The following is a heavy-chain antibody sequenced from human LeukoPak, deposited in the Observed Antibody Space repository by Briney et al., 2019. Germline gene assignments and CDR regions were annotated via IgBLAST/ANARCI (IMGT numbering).Heavy chain of an antibody. CDR3: ARGPPEYCSGGSCYSGRNWIDP. CDR2: ISGSNGNT. CDR1: SYTFTRYG. D-gene: IGHD2-15*01. J-gene: IGHJ5*02. V-gene: IGHV1-18*01. Sequence: ASVKVSCKASSYTFTRYGISWVRQAPGQGLEWMGWISGSNGNTNYAQKFQGRVSMTADTSTSTAYMELRSLRSDDTAVYYCARGPPEYCSGGSCYSGRNWIDPWGQGTLVTVSS.